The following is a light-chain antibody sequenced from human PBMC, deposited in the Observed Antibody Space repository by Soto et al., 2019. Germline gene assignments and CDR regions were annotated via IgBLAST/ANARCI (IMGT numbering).Light chain of an antibody. Sequence: VLTQSPCTLSLSPGERSTLSCMASQSVTSSLVWYQQKPGQAPRLLIYDASSRATGIPDRFSGGGSGTDFTLTISRLEPEDFAVYYCQQFSSYPLTFGGGTMVDVK. CDR3: QQFSSYPLT. J-gene: IGKJ4*01. CDR1: QSVTSS. CDR2: DAS. V-gene: IGKV3-20*01.